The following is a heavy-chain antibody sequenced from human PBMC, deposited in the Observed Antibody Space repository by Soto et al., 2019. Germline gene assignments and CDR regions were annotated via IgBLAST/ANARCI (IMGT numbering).Heavy chain of an antibody. V-gene: IGHV3-23*01. CDR2: ISGSGGST. J-gene: IGHJ4*02. CDR3: AKGVFGVVIGITFDY. CDR1: GFTFSSYA. Sequence: EVQLLESGGGLVQPGGSLRLSCAASGFTFSSYAMSWVRQAPGKGLEWVSAISGSGGSTYYADSVKGRFTISRDNSKNTLYLQMNRLRAEDTAVYYCAKGVFGVVIGITFDYWGQGTLVTVSS. D-gene: IGHD3-3*01.